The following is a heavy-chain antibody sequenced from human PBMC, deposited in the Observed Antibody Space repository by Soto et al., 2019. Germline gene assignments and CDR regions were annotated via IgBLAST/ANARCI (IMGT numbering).Heavy chain of an antibody. Sequence: QVQLQQWGAGLLKPSETLSLTCAVYGGSLSGYYWSWIRQPPGKGLEWIGEINRSGSTNYIPSLKSRVIMSVDTSKNQFSLKLSSVTAADTAVYYCARGLLGGAATWGQGTLVTVSS. J-gene: IGHJ5*02. CDR2: INRSGST. D-gene: IGHD3-16*01. CDR1: GGSLSGYY. V-gene: IGHV4-34*01. CDR3: ARGLLGGAAT.